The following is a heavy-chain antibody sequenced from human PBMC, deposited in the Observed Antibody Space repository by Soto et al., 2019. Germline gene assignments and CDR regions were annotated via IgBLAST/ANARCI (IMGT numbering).Heavy chain of an antibody. J-gene: IGHJ4*02. V-gene: IGHV3-23*01. Sequence: PGGSLRLSCAASGFTFRDYAMNWVRLSPGKGLEWVSDISGNGNSARYADSVKGRFTISRDNSKDTRYLQMNSLRVDDTALYYCGKERRGSGWSVCNFWGQGSLVTVSS. D-gene: IGHD6-19*01. CDR1: GFTFRDYA. CDR2: ISGNGNSA. CDR3: GKERRGSGWSVCNF.